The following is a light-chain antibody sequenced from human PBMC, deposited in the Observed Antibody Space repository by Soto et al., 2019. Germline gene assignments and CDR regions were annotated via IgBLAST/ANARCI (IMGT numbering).Light chain of an antibody. CDR3: CSYAGSSTSVV. Sequence: QSALTQPASVSGSPGQSITISCTGTSSDVGNYNLVSWYQQHPGKAPKLMIYDGNKRPSGVSNRFSGSKSGNTASLTISGLQAEDEADYYCCSYAGSSTSVVFGGGTKLTVL. J-gene: IGLJ2*01. CDR2: DGN. CDR1: SSDVGNYNL. V-gene: IGLV2-23*01.